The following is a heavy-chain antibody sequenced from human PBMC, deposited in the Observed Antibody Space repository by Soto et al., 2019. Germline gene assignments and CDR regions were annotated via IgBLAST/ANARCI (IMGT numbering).Heavy chain of an antibody. CDR2: IYHSGST. V-gene: IGHV4-4*02. J-gene: IGHJ4*02. Sequence: QVQLQESGPGLVKPSGTLSLTCAVSGGSISSSNWWSWVRQPPGKGLEWIGEIYHSGSTNYNPSLTSRVTISVDKSRNQFSLRRSSVTAADTAVYYCAGKYSSGWYYFDFWGQGTLVTVSS. CDR3: AGKYSSGWYYFDF. CDR1: GGSISSSNW. D-gene: IGHD6-19*01.